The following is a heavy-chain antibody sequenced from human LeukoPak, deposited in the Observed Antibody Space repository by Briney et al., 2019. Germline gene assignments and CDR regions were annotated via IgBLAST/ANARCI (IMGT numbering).Heavy chain of an antibody. CDR2: TYYRSKWYN. CDR3: ARERIDAFDI. D-gene: IGHD2-15*01. Sequence: SQTLSLTCVISVGSVSSISAAWNWVRQSPSRGLEWLGRTYYRSKWYNDYAVSVKSRITMNPDTSKIQLSLQLNSVTPEDTAVYYCARERIDAFDIWGQGTMVIVSS. CDR1: VGSVSSISAA. V-gene: IGHV6-1*01. J-gene: IGHJ3*02.